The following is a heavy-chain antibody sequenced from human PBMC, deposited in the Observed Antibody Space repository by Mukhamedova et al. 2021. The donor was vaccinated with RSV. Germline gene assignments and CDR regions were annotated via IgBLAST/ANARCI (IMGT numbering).Heavy chain of an antibody. Sequence: VTISADTSKNQFSLKLSSVTAADTAVYYCARGDGYNDYWGQGTLVTVSS. CDR3: ARGDGYNDY. D-gene: IGHD5-24*01. V-gene: IGHV4-59*09. J-gene: IGHJ4*02.